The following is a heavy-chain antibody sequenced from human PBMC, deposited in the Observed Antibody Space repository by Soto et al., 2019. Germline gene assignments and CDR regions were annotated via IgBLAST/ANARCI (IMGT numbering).Heavy chain of an antibody. CDR2: IYHSGNT. Sequence: SETLSLTCTVSGGSISSSSYYWGWIRQPPGKGLQWIGEIYHSGNTRNNPSLKSRVTMSVDKSNNQFSLNLMSVTAADTATYYRARDSRTGCSSTDCYMSWGRGILVTVSS. V-gene: IGHV4-39*07. D-gene: IGHD2-2*01. CDR3: ARDSRTGCSSTDCYMS. CDR1: GGSISSSSYY. J-gene: IGHJ5*02.